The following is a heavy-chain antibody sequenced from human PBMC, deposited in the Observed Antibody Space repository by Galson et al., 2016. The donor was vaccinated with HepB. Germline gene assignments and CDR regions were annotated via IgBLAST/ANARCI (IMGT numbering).Heavy chain of an antibody. CDR2: IYYSGTT. D-gene: IGHD1-26*01. CDR3: ARHGPEGGLFDY. V-gene: IGHV4-59*08. CDR1: GGSISNYY. J-gene: IGHJ4*02. Sequence: ETLSLTCTVSGGSISNYYWSWIRQPPGKGLEWLGYIYYSGTTNYNPPLKSRVTISVDTSKNHFSLKLTSVTAADTAVYYCARHGPEGGLFDYWGQGTLVTVSS.